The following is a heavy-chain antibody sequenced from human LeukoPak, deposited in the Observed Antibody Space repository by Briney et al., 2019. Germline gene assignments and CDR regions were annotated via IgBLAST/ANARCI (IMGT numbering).Heavy chain of an antibody. J-gene: IGHJ4*02. CDR2: FDPEDGEP. CDR3: ATNVDYSDDY. Sequence: GASVKVSCKVSGYTLTALSIQWVRQVPGKGLEWRGGFDPEDGEPIYAQRFQGRVTMTEDTSTDTAYMDLSSLRSDDTAVYYCATNVDYSDDYWGQGTLVTVSS. V-gene: IGHV1-24*01. D-gene: IGHD4-11*01. CDR1: GYTLTALS.